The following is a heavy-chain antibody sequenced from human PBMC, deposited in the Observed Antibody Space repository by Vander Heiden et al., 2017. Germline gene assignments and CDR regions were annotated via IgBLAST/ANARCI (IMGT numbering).Heavy chain of an antibody. CDR3: ARLYRYYYDSSGYYYFDY. CDR2: IYPGDSDT. V-gene: IGHV5-51*01. CDR1: GYSCTSYW. D-gene: IGHD3-22*01. Sequence: DVQLVQSGAEVRTPGESLKISCTGSGYSCTSYWVGLVRQMPGKGLEGMGIIYPGDSDTRYSPSFQGQVTISADKSISTAYLQWSSLKASDTAMYYCARLYRYYYDSSGYYYFDYWGQGTLVTVSS. J-gene: IGHJ4*02.